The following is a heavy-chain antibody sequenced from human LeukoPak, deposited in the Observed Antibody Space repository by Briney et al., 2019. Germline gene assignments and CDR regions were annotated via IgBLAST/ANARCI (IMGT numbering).Heavy chain of an antibody. D-gene: IGHD2-2*02. CDR2: ISSSSMYI. V-gene: IGHV3-21*01. CDR3: ARDHPRYCSSPRCYTPPDY. CDR1: GFTFSSYS. J-gene: IGHJ4*02. Sequence: GGSLRLSCAASGFTFSSYSMNWVRQAPGKGLEGVSSISSSSMYIYYADSVKVRFTISRDNPKNPLYLQMNSLRPEDTAVYYCARDHPRYCSSPRCYTPPDYWGQGTLVTVSS.